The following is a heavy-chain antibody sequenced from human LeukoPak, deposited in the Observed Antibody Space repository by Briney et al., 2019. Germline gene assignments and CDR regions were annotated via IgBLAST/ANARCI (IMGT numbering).Heavy chain of an antibody. CDR3: ARILSGPLFDY. CDR1: GFTFSSYA. J-gene: IGHJ4*02. V-gene: IGHV3-7*01. Sequence: RGSLRLSCAASGFTFSSYAMSWVRQAPGKGLEWVAHIKGDGSEKYYVDSVKGRFTISRDNIKESLYLQMNSLRAEDTAVYYCARILSGPLFDYWGQGTLVTVSS. CDR2: IKGDGSEK. D-gene: IGHD3-3*01.